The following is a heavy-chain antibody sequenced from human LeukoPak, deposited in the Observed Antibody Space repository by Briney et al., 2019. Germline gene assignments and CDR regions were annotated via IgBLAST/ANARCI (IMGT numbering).Heavy chain of an antibody. D-gene: IGHD6-19*01. Sequence: PGGSLRLSCAASGLTISSAGVTWVRQAPGKGLEWVGCVKSKTDGGMTDYAAPVKGRFSISRDDSKNVLYLQVNSLKTEDTAVYYCARLGVGYSRGWSQIYYFGMDVWGQGTTVTVSS. V-gene: IGHV3-15*01. J-gene: IGHJ6*02. CDR3: ARLGVGYSRGWSQIYYFGMDV. CDR1: GLTISSAG. CDR2: VKSKTDGGMT.